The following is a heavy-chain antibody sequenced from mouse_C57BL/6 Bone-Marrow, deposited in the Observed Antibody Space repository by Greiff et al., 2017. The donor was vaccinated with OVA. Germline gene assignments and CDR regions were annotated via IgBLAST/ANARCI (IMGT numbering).Heavy chain of an antibody. CDR1: GYTFTSYG. D-gene: IGHD1-1*01. Sequence: VQLQESGAELARPGASVKLSCKASGYTFTSYGISWVKQRTGQGLEWIGEIYPRSGNTYYNEKFKGKATLTADKSSSTAYMELRSLTSEDSAVYFCARFPFYGSSYDPLLSMDYWGQGTSVTVSS. CDR3: ARFPFYGSSYDPLLSMDY. CDR2: IYPRSGNT. J-gene: IGHJ4*01. V-gene: IGHV1-81*01.